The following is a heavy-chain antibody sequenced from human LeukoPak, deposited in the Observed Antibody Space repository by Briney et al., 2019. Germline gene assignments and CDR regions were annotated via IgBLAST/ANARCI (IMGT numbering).Heavy chain of an antibody. CDR2: IKSDGSST. Sequence: PWGALRLSCAASGFSFSTYWMHWVRQAPGKGLVWVSRIKSDGSSTSYADFVKGRFTISRDNAKNTLSLQMNSLRAEDTAVYYCAKVSGYRTLSFDYWGQGTLVTVSS. CDR1: GFSFSTYW. V-gene: IGHV3-74*01. CDR3: AKVSGYRTLSFDY. D-gene: IGHD6-25*01. J-gene: IGHJ4*02.